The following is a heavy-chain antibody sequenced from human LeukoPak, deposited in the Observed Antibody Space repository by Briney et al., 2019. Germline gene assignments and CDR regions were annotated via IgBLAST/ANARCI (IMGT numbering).Heavy chain of an antibody. J-gene: IGHJ4*02. CDR1: GFTFSSYW. D-gene: IGHD6-19*01. V-gene: IGHV3-74*01. CDR3: AREGVAGALDY. CDR2: IEYDGSST. Sequence: PGGSLILSCAASGFTFSSYWLHWVRQDPGRGLVWVSRIEYDGSSTGYADSVKGRFTISRDNAKNTLYLQMNSLRAEDTAVYYCAREGVAGALDYWGQGTLVTVSS.